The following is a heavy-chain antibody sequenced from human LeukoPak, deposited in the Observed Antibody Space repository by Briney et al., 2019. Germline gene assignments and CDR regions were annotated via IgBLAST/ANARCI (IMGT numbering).Heavy chain of an antibody. CDR2: VNTNGGAT. V-gene: IGHV3-64*04. Sequence: PGGSLRLSCSASGFTFSNYPMHWVRQAPGKGLEYVSVVNTNGGATYYADSVKGRSTISRDNSKNTLYLQMNSLRAEDTAVYYYAKVVIKTNDAFDIWGQGTMVTVSS. D-gene: IGHD4-23*01. CDR3: AKVVIKTNDAFDI. J-gene: IGHJ3*02. CDR1: GFTFSNYP.